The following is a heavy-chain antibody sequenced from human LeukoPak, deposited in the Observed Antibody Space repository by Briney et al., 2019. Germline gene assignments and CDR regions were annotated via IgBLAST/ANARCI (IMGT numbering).Heavy chain of an antibody. V-gene: IGHV4-39*01. CDR3: ARHEELVGATGY. J-gene: IGHJ4*02. Sequence: SETLSLTCTVSGDSISSSSYYWGWIRQPPGKGLEWIGSIYYSGSTYYNPSLKSRVTISVDTSKNQFSLKLSSVTAADTAVYYCARHEELVGATGYWGQGTLVTVSS. D-gene: IGHD1-26*01. CDR2: IYYSGST. CDR1: GDSISSSSYY.